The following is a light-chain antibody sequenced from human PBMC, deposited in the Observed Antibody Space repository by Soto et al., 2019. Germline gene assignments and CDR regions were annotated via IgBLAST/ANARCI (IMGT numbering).Light chain of an antibody. CDR3: QQYTNWPPIT. J-gene: IGKJ5*01. CDR2: GSS. CDR1: QSVSSY. Sequence: EIVMTQSPATVSLSPGERATLSCMASQSVSSYLAWYQQKPGQAPRLLIYGSSTRATGVPARFSGSGSGADFTLTISNLQSEDFAVYYCQQYTNWPPITFGQGTRLEIK. V-gene: IGKV3-15*01.